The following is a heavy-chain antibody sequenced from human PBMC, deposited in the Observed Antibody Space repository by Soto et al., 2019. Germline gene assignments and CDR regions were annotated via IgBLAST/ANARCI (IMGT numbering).Heavy chain of an antibody. CDR2: ISYDGSKK. CDR1: GFTFSKYG. CDR3: TKGDDNAGDY. V-gene: IGHV3-30*18. D-gene: IGHD3-9*01. J-gene: IGHJ4*02. Sequence: QVQLVQSGGGVVQPGRSLRLSCETSGFTFSKYGMHWVRQAPGKGLEWVAVISYDGSKKYYADSVKGRFTISRDNSKKTLDLQMNSLRAEEKAVYFCTKGDDNAGDYWGEGTLVTVSS.